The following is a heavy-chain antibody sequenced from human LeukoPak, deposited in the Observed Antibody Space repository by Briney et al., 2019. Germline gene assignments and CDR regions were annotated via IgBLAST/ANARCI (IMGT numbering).Heavy chain of an antibody. CDR3: ARGGVGNFDH. V-gene: IGHV1-2*02. CDR2: IKSNSGDT. D-gene: IGHD1-26*01. Sequence: ASVKVSCKASGYTFTGYYLHWVRQAPGQGLEWMGWIKSNSGDTNYAQKFEGRVTMTRDTSITTAYMELSRLTSDDTAVYYCARGGVGNFDHWGQGTLVTASS. CDR1: GYTFTGYY. J-gene: IGHJ4*02.